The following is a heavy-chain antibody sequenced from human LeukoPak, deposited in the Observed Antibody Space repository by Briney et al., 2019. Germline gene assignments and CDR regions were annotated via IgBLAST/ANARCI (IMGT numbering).Heavy chain of an antibody. V-gene: IGHV3-7*03. CDR2: IKQDGSEK. Sequence: GGSLRLSCAASGFTFSSYWMSWVRKAPGKGLEWVANIKQDGSEKYYVDSVKGRFTISRDNSKNTLYLQMNSLRAEDTAVYYCARESVGAFDIWGQGTMVTVSS. J-gene: IGHJ3*02. CDR1: GFTFSSYW. CDR3: ARESVGAFDI.